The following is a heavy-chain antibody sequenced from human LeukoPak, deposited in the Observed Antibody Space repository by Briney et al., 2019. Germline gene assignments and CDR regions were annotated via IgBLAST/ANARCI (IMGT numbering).Heavy chain of an antibody. CDR3: ARGYSGSSNADY. CDR1: GFTFSSYA. J-gene: IGHJ4*02. Sequence: GSLRLSCAASGFTFSSYAMSWIRQPPGKGLEWIGSIYYSGSTYYNPSLKSRVTISVDTSKNQFSLKLSSVTAADTAVYYCARGYSGSSNADYWGQGTLVTVSS. V-gene: IGHV4-39*01. CDR2: IYYSGST. D-gene: IGHD1-26*01.